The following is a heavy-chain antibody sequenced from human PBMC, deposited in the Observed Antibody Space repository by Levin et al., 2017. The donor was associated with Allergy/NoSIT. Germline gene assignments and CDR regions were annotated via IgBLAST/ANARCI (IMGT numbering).Heavy chain of an antibody. D-gene: IGHD6-19*01. CDR2: INNDGSDT. J-gene: IGHJ3*02. Sequence: GESLKISCAASDFTFSNYWMHWVRQGPGKGLVWVSHINNDGSDTTYADSVKGRFTISRDNAKNTLYLQMDSLGVEDTAVYYCARGMASGWHNDTFDIWGQGTKVTVSS. CDR3: ARGMASGWHNDTFDI. V-gene: IGHV3-74*01. CDR1: DFTFSNYW.